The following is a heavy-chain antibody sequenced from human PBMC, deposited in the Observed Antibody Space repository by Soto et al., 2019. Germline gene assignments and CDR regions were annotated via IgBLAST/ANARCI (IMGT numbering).Heavy chain of an antibody. CDR2: INPRGGSS. V-gene: IGHV1-46*01. Sequence: ASVKVSCKASGYTFTNYYMHWVRQAPGQGLAWMGVINPRGGSSTYTPLFQGRVTMTSDTAASTVYVELSSLSSEDTEVYYCARGYFDSGSSGYYWGQGTLVTVYS. J-gene: IGHJ4*02. D-gene: IGHD3-10*01. CDR1: GYTFTNYY. CDR3: ARGYFDSGSSGYY.